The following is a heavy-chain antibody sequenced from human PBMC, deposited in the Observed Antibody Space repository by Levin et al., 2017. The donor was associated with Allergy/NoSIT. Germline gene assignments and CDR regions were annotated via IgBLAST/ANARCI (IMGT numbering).Heavy chain of an antibody. Sequence: GGSLRLSCAASGFTFSSYGMHWVRQAPGKGLEWVAVIWYDGSNKYYADSVKGRFTISRDNSKNTLYLQMNSLRAEDTAVYYCARAHFDWLLPEYNWFDPWGQGTLVTVSS. CDR1: GFTFSSYG. CDR3: ARAHFDWLLPEYNWFDP. J-gene: IGHJ5*02. CDR2: IWYDGSNK. V-gene: IGHV3-33*01. D-gene: IGHD3-9*01.